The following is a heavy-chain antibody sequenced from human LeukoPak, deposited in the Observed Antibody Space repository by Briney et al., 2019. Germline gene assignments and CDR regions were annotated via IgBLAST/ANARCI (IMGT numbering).Heavy chain of an antibody. J-gene: IGHJ4*02. CDR2: ISGSGSSI. D-gene: IGHD3-22*01. CDR1: GFTFSNYE. CDR3: ARFDSSGYEIDY. V-gene: IGHV3-48*03. Sequence: GGSLRLSCEASGFTFSNYEMNWVRQAPGKGLEWVSYISGSGSSIYYADSVKRRFTISRDNAKYSLYLQMNSLRAEDTAVYYCARFDSSGYEIDYWGQGTLVTVSS.